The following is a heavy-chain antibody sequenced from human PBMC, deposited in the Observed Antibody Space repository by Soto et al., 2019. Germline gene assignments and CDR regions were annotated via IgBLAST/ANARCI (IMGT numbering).Heavy chain of an antibody. CDR2: IYPGDSDT. D-gene: IGHD2-2*01. V-gene: IGHV5-51*01. CDR1: GYSFTSYW. CDR3: ARNKGYCSSTSCYGMDV. J-gene: IGHJ6*02. Sequence: GESLKISCKGSGYSFTSYWIVWVRQMPGKGLEWMGTIYPGDSDTRYSPSFQGQVTISADKSIRTAYLQWNSLKASDPAMYFCARNKGYCSSTSCYGMDVWGQGAAVTVSS.